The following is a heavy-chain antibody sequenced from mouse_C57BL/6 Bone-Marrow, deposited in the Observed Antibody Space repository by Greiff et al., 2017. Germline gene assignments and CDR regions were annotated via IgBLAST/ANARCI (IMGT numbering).Heavy chain of an antibody. J-gene: IGHJ2*01. Sequence: EVHLVESEGGLVQPGSSMKLSCTASGFTFSDYYMAWVRQVQEKGLEWVANINYDGSSTYYLDSLKSRFIISRDNAKNMLYLQMISLKSEDTATYYCARDYYGMDYWGQGTTLTVSS. CDR3: ARDYYGMDY. CDR2: INYDGSST. CDR1: GFTFSDYY. V-gene: IGHV5-16*01. D-gene: IGHD1-1*01.